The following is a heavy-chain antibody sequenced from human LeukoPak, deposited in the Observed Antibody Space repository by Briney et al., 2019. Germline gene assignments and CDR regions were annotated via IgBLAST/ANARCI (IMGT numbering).Heavy chain of an antibody. Sequence: GASVKVSCKASGYTFTSYGISWVRQAPGKGLEWMGWISAYNGNTNSAQKLQGRVTMTTDTSTSTAYMELRSLRSDDTAVYYCARAPRFYYDIIYYFDYWGQGTLVTVSS. V-gene: IGHV1-18*01. CDR3: ARAPRFYYDIIYYFDY. J-gene: IGHJ4*02. D-gene: IGHD3-9*01. CDR1: GYTFTSYG. CDR2: ISAYNGNT.